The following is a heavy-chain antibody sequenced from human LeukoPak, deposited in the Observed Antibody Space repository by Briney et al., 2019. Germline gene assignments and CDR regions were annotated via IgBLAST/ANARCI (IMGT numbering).Heavy chain of an antibody. V-gene: IGHV3-48*01. J-gene: IGHJ5*02. CDR2: ISSSSSTL. CDR1: GFTFSSYS. Sequence: GGSLRLSCAASGFTFSSYSMNWVRQAPGKGLEWVSYISSSSSTLYYADSVKGRFTISRDNAKNSLYLQMNSLRAEDTAVYYCASVPFWSGTSEFDPWGQGTLVTVSS. D-gene: IGHD3-3*01. CDR3: ASVPFWSGTSEFDP.